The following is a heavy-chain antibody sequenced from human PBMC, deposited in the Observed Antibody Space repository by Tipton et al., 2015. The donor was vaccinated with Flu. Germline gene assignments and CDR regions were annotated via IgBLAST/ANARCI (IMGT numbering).Heavy chain of an antibody. D-gene: IGHD1-1*01. J-gene: IGHJ3*02. Sequence: QVQLVQSGAEVKKPGASVKVSCKASGYTFTSYGISWVRQAPGQGLEWMGWISAYNGNTNYAQKLQGRVTMTTDTSTSTAYMELRSLRSDDTAVYYCASCYVGAGTTGCQDAFDIWGQGTMVTVSS. CDR1: GYTFTSYG. CDR3: ASCYVGAGTTGCQDAFDI. CDR2: ISAYNGNT. V-gene: IGHV1-18*04.